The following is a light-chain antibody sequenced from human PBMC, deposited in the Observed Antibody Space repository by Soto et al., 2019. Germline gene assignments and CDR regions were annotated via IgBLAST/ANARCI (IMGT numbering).Light chain of an antibody. J-gene: IGLJ1*01. CDR3: AAWDDSLNGPV. CDR1: SSNIGNNA. CDR2: YDD. Sequence: QSALTQPPSVSEAPRRRVTISCSGSSSNIGNNAVNWYQQLPGKAPKLLIYYDDLLPSGVSDRFSGSKSGTSASLAISGLQSEDEADYYCAAWDDSLNGPVFGTGTKVTVL. V-gene: IGLV1-36*01.